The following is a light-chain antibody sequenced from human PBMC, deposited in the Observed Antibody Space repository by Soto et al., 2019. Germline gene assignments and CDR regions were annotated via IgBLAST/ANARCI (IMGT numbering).Light chain of an antibody. CDR2: GAS. V-gene: IGKV3-20*01. J-gene: IGKJ1*01. CDR1: QSVSNNY. Sequence: EIVLTQSAGTLSLSKGERATLSCRASQSVSNNYLAWYQQKPGQAPRLLIYGASNRATGIPDRFSGSGSGTDFTLTISRLEPEDFAVYYCQQYGSSGTFGQGTNVDI. CDR3: QQYGSSGT.